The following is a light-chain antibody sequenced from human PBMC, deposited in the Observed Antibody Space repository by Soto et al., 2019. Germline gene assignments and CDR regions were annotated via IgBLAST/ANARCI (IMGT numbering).Light chain of an antibody. J-gene: IGLJ3*02. CDR1: SSNIGSNY. CDR3: AAWDDSLSGRV. Sequence: QSVLTQPPSASGTPGQRVTISCSGSSSNIGSNYVYWYQQLPGTAPKLLIYSNNQRPSGVPDRFSGSKSGTSASLAISGLRSEDEADYYCAAWDDSLSGRVLGGGTKLTV. CDR2: SNN. V-gene: IGLV1-47*02.